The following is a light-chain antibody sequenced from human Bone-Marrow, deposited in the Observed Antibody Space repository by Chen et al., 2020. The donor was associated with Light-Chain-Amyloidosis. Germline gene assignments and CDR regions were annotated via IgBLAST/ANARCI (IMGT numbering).Light chain of an antibody. Sequence: SYELTQPPSVSVSPGPTARITCPGDACPTKYVSWNQQKPGQARVLVIHRDPERPSGISERFSGTSSGTTATLTISGVQAEDEADYHCQAADSSGTYEVIFGGGTKLTVL. CDR1: ACPTKY. CDR2: RDP. J-gene: IGLJ2*01. CDR3: QAADSSGTYEVI. V-gene: IGLV3-25*02.